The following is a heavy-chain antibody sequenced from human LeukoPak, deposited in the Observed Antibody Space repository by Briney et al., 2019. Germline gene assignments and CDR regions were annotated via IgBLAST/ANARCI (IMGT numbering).Heavy chain of an antibody. CDR2: INAGNGNT. J-gene: IGHJ5*02. Sequence: ASVKVSCKASGYTFTSYGISWVRQAPGQGLEWMGWINAGNGNTKYSQEFQGRVTITRDTSASTVYMELSSLRSEDTAFYYCATDHSMANTAWWFDPWGQGTLVTVSS. CDR3: ATDHSMANTAWWFDP. CDR1: GYTFTSYG. V-gene: IGHV1-18*01. D-gene: IGHD5-24*01.